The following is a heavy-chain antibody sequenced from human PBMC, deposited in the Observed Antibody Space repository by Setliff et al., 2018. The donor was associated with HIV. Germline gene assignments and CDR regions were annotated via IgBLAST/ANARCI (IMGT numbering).Heavy chain of an antibody. CDR3: ARSITTAGTVFDY. Sequence: SQTLSLTCSISGHSVSNYSAAWNWIRQSPSRGLEWLGRTFHRSKWYSDYAESVRSRITINPDTSKNQLSLQLHSVTPEDTAVYYCARSITTAGTVFDYWGQGTLVTSPQ. V-gene: IGHV6-1*01. CDR2: TFHRSKWYS. J-gene: IGHJ4*02. CDR1: GHSVSNYSAA. D-gene: IGHD6-13*01.